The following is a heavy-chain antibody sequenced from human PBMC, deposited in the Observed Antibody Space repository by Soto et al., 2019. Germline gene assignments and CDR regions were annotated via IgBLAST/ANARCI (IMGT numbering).Heavy chain of an antibody. Sequence: QVQLVESGGGVVQPGRSLRLSCAASGFTFSSYGMHWVRQAPGKGLEWVAVISYDGSNKYYADSVKGRFTISRDNSKNTLYLQMNSLRAEDTAVYYCAKDGDIVATIYSPSFDYWGQGTLVTVSS. J-gene: IGHJ4*02. D-gene: IGHD5-12*01. CDR1: GFTFSSYG. CDR2: ISYDGSNK. CDR3: AKDGDIVATIYSPSFDY. V-gene: IGHV3-30*18.